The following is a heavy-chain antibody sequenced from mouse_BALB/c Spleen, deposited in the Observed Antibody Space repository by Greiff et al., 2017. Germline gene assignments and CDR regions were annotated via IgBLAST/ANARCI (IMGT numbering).Heavy chain of an antibody. Sequence: EVQRVESGGGLVKPGGSLKLSCAASGFTFSDYYMYWVRQTPEKRLEWVATISDGGSYTYYPDSVKGRFTISRDNAKNNLYLQMSSLKSEDTAMYYCARTHYYGSSLWFAYWGQGTLVTVSA. CDR1: GFTFSDYY. CDR2: ISDGGSYT. D-gene: IGHD1-1*01. V-gene: IGHV5-4*02. CDR3: ARTHYYGSSLWFAY. J-gene: IGHJ3*01.